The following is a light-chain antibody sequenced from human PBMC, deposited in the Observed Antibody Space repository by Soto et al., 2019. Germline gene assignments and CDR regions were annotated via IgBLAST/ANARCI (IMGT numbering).Light chain of an antibody. J-gene: IGKJ1*01. CDR1: QGIRND. Sequence: AIQMTQSPSSLSASVGGRVTITCRASQGIRNDLGCYQQKPGKAPKLLIYAASSLQSGVPSRFSGSGSGTDFTPTISSLQPEDFATYYCLQDYNYPWTFGQGTKVDIK. CDR3: LQDYNYPWT. CDR2: AAS. V-gene: IGKV1-6*01.